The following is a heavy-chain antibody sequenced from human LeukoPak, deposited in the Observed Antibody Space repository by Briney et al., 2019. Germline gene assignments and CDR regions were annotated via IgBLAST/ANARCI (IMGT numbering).Heavy chain of an antibody. CDR3: ARDLGGSYPVFRY. J-gene: IGHJ4*02. D-gene: IGHD1-26*01. CDR1: GFTFSDYS. CDR2: ISSSSSYI. Sequence: PGGSLRLSCAASGFTFSDYSMNWVRQAPGKGLEWVSSISSSSSYIYYADSVKGRFTISRDNAKNSLYLQMNSPRAEDTAVYYCARDLGGSYPVFRYWGQGTLVTVSS. V-gene: IGHV3-21*01.